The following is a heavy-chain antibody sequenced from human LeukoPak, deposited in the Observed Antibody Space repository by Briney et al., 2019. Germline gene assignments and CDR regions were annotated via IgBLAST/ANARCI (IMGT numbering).Heavy chain of an antibody. D-gene: IGHD6-19*01. CDR3: ARVAGYSSGWYGGYYFDY. J-gene: IGHJ4*02. Sequence: GGSLRLSCAASGFTFSSYAMSWVRQAPGKGLEWVSAISGSGGSAYYADSVKGRFTISRDNSKNTLYLQMNSLRAEDTAVYYCARVAGYSSGWYGGYYFDYWGQGTLVTVSS. CDR1: GFTFSSYA. CDR2: ISGSGGSA. V-gene: IGHV3-23*01.